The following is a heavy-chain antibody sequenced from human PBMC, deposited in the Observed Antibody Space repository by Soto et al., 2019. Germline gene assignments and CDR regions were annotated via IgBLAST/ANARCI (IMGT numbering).Heavy chain of an antibody. CDR2: IFSNDEK. J-gene: IGHJ4*02. CDR1: GFSLSNARMG. V-gene: IGHV2-26*01. D-gene: IGHD2-15*01. Sequence: QVTLKESGPVLVKPTETLTLTCTVSGFSLSNARMGVSWIRQPPGKALEWLAHIFSNDEKSYSTSLKSRLTISKDTSKSQVVLTMTNMDPLDTATYYCARIDCSGGSCYYFDYWGQGTLVTVSS. CDR3: ARIDCSGGSCYYFDY.